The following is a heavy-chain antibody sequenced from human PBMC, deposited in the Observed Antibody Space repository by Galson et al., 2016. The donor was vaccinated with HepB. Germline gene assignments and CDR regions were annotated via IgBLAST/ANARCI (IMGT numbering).Heavy chain of an antibody. CDR3: ARRRVPATYNYFDP. CDR1: GGSISSSGYY. Sequence: ETLSLTCTVSGGSISSSGYYWSWIRQPPGKGLEWIGDIYYSGNTYYNLSLKTRVTISVNTSKNQFSLKLSSVTVADTAVYYCARRRVPATYNYFDPWGQGTLVTVSS. J-gene: IGHJ5*02. D-gene: IGHD5-24*01. V-gene: IGHV4-39*01. CDR2: IYYSGNT.